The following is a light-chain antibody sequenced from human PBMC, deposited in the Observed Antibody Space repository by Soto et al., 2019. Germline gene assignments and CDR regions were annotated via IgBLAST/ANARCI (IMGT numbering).Light chain of an antibody. V-gene: IGKV3-20*01. J-gene: IGKJ1*01. CDR2: ATS. Sequence: EIVLTQSPGTLSLSPGERATLSCRASQSVDSSSLAWYQQQPGQSPRLLLYATSSRGAGIPDRFSASGSGTDFTLTISRLEPEDSALYYCHQYGRLPRTFGQGTQVEVK. CDR1: QSVDSSS. CDR3: HQYGRLPRT.